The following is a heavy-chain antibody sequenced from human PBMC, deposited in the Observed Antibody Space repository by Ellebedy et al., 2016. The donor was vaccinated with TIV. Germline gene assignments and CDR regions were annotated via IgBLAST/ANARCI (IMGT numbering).Heavy chain of an antibody. CDR3: AKPSNGNYYGGYPYSFFDS. D-gene: IGHD3-10*01. CDR2: ISDSSGST. J-gene: IGHJ4*02. CDR1: GFSFSTYA. Sequence: PGGSLRLSCAASGFSFSTYAMNWVRQAPGKGLEWVSSISDSSGSTYYADSVKGRFTISRDNSKNTLYLQMNSLRAEDTAVYYCAKPSNGNYYGGYPYSFFDSWGQGTLVTVSS. V-gene: IGHV3-23*01.